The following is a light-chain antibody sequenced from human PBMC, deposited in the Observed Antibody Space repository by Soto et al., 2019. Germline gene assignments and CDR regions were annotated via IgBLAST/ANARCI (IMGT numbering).Light chain of an antibody. Sequence: DIQMTQSPSTLSASIGDRVTITCRASQTINNWLAWYQQKPGKAPNLLIYHASNLETGVPSRFSGSAFGTEFTLTISSLQPDDFATDYCQHYTSYPWTFGQGTKVEIK. V-gene: IGKV1-5*01. CDR2: HAS. J-gene: IGKJ1*01. CDR3: QHYTSYPWT. CDR1: QTINNW.